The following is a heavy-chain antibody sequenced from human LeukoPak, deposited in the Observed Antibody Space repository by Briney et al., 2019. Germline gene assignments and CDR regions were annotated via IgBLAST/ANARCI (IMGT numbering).Heavy chain of an antibody. CDR2: IYYSGST. D-gene: IGHD3-22*01. V-gene: IGHV4-59*01. Sequence: SETLSLTCTVSGGSISSYYWSWIRQPPGKGLEWIGYIYYSGSTNYNPSLKSRGTISVDTSNNQFSLKLSSVTAADTAVYYCARLSGYSSGHYYSDYWGQGTLVTVSS. CDR1: GGSISSYY. J-gene: IGHJ4*02. CDR3: ARLSGYSSGHYYSDY.